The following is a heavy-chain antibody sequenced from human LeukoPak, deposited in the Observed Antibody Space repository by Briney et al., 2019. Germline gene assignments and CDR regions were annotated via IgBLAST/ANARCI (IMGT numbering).Heavy chain of an antibody. Sequence: GGSLRLSCAASGFTFSSYAMSWVRQAPGKGLEWVAVIWYDGSNKYYADSVKGRFTISRDNSKNTLYLQMNSLRAEDTAVYYCARDLLVVPAAMPDYWGQGTLVTVSS. V-gene: IGHV3-33*08. CDR2: IWYDGSNK. D-gene: IGHD2-2*01. CDR3: ARDLLVVPAAMPDY. J-gene: IGHJ4*02. CDR1: GFTFSSYA.